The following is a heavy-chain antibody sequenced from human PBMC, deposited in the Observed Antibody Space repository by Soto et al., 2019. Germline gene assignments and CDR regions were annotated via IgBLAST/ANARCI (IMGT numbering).Heavy chain of an antibody. D-gene: IGHD3-3*01. V-gene: IGHV4-59*08. J-gene: IGHJ5*02. CDR3: ARTDTKKYNWFDP. CDR1: GGSISSYY. CDR2: IYNSETA. Sequence: SETLSLTCTVSGGSISSYYWSWIRQPPGKRLEWIGYIYNSETANYNPSLKSRVTISVDTSKNQFSLKLSSVTAADTAVYYCARTDTKKYNWFDPWGQGTLVTVS.